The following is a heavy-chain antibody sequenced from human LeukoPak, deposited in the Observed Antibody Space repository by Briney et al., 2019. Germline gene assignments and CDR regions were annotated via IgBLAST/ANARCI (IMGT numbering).Heavy chain of an antibody. CDR3: ARVSDTAMVTGDAFDI. CDR2: INHNGNVN. V-gene: IGHV3-7*01. J-gene: IGHJ3*02. CDR1: GFTFSSYW. D-gene: IGHD5-18*01. Sequence: PGGSLRLSCAASGFTFSSYWMNWARQAPGKGLEWVASINHNGNVNYYVDSVKGRFTISRDNAKNSLYLQMSNLRAEDTAVYYCARVSDTAMVTGDAFDIWGQGTMVTVSS.